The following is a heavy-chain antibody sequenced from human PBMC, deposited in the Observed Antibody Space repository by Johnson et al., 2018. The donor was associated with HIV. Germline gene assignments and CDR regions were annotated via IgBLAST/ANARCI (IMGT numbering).Heavy chain of an antibody. D-gene: IGHD1-7*01. CDR1: GFSFDDHA. V-gene: IGHV3-66*02. CDR3: WRVEWELELLGAFDI. Sequence: VQLVESGGGLVQPGGSLRLSCAASGFSFDDHAMHWVRQAPGKGLEWVSLIYSGGRTYYADSVKGRFTISRDNSKNTLYLQMNSLRAEDTAVYYCWRVEWELELLGAFDIWGQGTMVTVSS. CDR2: IYSGGRT. J-gene: IGHJ3*02.